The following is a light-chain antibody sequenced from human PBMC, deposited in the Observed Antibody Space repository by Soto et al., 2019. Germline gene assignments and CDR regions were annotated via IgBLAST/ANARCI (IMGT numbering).Light chain of an antibody. J-gene: IGLJ1*01. CDR3: QSYDSSLSIYV. V-gene: IGLV1-40*01. CDR2: GIS. CDR1: SSNIGAGYD. Sequence: QSVLTQPPSVSGAPGQRVTISCTGSSSNIGAGYDVHWYQQLPGTAPKLLMYGISNRPSGVPDRFSGSKSGTSAYLAITGFQAEDEADYYCQSYDSSLSIYVFGTGTKVTVL.